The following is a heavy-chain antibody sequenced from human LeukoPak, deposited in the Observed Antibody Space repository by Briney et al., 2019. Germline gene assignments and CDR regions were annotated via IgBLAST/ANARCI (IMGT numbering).Heavy chain of an antibody. CDR1: GFRVSDYY. V-gene: IGHV3-66*03. D-gene: IGHD3/OR15-3a*01. CDR2: IRDSGEA. J-gene: IGHJ5*02. CDR3: ARDRAALQDWVEFDP. Sequence: PGGSLRLSCAVSGFRVSDYYMSWVRQAPGKGLEWVGLIRDSGEAFYADFVRGRSAISRDESENTLYLQMNSLRVEDTAVYFCARDRAALQDWVEFDPWGQGTPVTVSS.